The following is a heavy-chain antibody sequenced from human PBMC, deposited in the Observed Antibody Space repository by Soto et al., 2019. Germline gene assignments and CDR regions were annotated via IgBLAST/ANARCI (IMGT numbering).Heavy chain of an antibody. J-gene: IGHJ6*02. CDR3: ARDRSTTEYYYYYYGMDV. CDR2: IYYSGST. D-gene: IGHD2-2*01. Sequence: SETLSLTCTVSGGSISSGGYYWSWIRQHPGKGLEWIGYIYYSGSTYYNPSLKSRVTISVDTSKNQFCLKLSSVTAADTAVYYCARDRSTTEYYYYYYGMDVWGQGTTVTVSS. V-gene: IGHV4-31*03. CDR1: GGSISSGGYY.